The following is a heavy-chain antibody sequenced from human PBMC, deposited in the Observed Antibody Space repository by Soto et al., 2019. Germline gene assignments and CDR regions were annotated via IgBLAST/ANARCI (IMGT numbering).Heavy chain of an antibody. V-gene: IGHV1-46*01. J-gene: IGHJ6*02. Sequence: RASVKVSCKASGYTFTSYYIHWVRQAPGQGLDWMGIINPSGGSTDYAQKFQGRVAMTSDASTSTVYMELSSLRSEDTAVYYCAKDRGRATAGEYYYYGMDVWGQGTTVTVSS. CDR1: GYTFTSYY. CDR3: AKDRGRATAGEYYYYGMDV. CDR2: INPSGGST. D-gene: IGHD6-13*01.